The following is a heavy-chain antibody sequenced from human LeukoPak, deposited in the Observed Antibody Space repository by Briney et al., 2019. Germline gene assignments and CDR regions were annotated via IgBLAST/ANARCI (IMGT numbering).Heavy chain of an antibody. CDR1: GGSISSYY. D-gene: IGHD6-13*01. V-gene: IGHV4-59*01. CDR3: AGSIAAAGTMDY. J-gene: IGHJ4*02. CDR2: IYYSDST. Sequence: SETLSLTCTVSGGSISSYYWSWIRQPPGKGLKWIGYIYYSDSTNYNPSLKSRVTISVDTSKNQYSLKLSSATAADTAVYYCAGSIAAAGTMDYWGQGTLVTVSS.